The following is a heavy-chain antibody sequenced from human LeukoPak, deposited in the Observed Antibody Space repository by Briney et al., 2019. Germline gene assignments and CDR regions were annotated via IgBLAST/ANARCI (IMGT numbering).Heavy chain of an antibody. V-gene: IGHV3-7*01. Sequence: GGSLRLSCAASGFIFTNYFMSWVRQAPGKGLEWVASIKHDGSEKYYVDSVRGRFTISRDNTMNSLYLRMSSLRSEDTAVYYCATDRGWRTSGYYLYYFEYWGQGTLVTYSS. CDR3: ATDRGWRTSGYYLYYFEY. D-gene: IGHD3-3*01. J-gene: IGHJ4*02. CDR1: GFIFTNYF. CDR2: IKHDGSEK.